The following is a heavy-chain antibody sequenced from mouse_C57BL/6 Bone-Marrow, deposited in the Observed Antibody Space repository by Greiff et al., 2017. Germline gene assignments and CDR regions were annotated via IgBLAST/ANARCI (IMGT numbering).Heavy chain of an antibody. CDR2: IRSKSNNYAT. CDR1: GFSFNTYA. V-gene: IGHV10-1*01. D-gene: IGHD2-12*01. CDR3: EYVSFPMDY. Sequence: DVQLVESGGGLVQPKGSLKLSCAASGFSFNTYAMNWVRQAPGKGLEWVARIRSKSNNYATYYADSVKDRFTISRDDSESMLYLQMNNLKTEDTAMYYCEYVSFPMDYWGQGTSVTVSS. J-gene: IGHJ4*01.